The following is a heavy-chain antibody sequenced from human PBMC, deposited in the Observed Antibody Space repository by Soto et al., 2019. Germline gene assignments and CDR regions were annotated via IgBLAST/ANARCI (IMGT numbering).Heavy chain of an antibody. CDR1: GGTFNTYS. D-gene: IGHD2-2*02. J-gene: IGHJ6*02. V-gene: IGHV1-69*01. CDR3: ARGGHCNSTICYTQLLGYYAMDV. Sequence: QVQLEQSGAEVKNPGSSVKVSCKASGGTFNTYSISWVRQAPGQGLEWMGGIIPFFGTSNYAQKFQGRVRITADESTSTAYMELKSLRAEDTAVYYCARGGHCNSTICYTQLLGYYAMDVWGQGTTVTVSS. CDR2: IIPFFGTS.